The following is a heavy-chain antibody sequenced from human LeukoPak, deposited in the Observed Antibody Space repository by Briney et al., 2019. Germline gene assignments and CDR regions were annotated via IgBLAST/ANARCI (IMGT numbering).Heavy chain of an antibody. J-gene: IGHJ4*02. V-gene: IGHV4-59*01. CDR1: GGSISSYY. D-gene: IGHD5-18*01. CDR2: IYYSGST. Sequence: PSETLSLTCTVSGGSISSYYWSWIRQPPGKGLEWIGYIYYSGSTNYNPSLKSRVTISVDTSKNQFSLKLSSVTAADTAVYYCAREERYTAMTLDYWGQGTLVTVSS. CDR3: AREERYTAMTLDY.